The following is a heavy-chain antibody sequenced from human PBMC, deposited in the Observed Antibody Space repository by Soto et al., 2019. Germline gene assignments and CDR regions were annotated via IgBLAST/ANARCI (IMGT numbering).Heavy chain of an antibody. J-gene: IGHJ4*02. D-gene: IGHD6-19*01. Sequence: GGSLRLSCAASGFTFSSYAMSWVRQAPGKGLEWVSAISGSGGSTYYADSVKGRFTISRDNSKNTLYLQMNSLRAEDTAIYYCEKDRVGKVTVAGDYWGQGTLVTVSS. V-gene: IGHV3-23*01. CDR3: EKDRVGKVTVAGDY. CDR2: ISGSGGST. CDR1: GFTFSSYA.